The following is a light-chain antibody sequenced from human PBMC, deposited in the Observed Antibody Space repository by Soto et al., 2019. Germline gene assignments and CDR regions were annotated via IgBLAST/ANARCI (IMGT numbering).Light chain of an antibody. CDR2: DVS. V-gene: IGLV2-14*03. Sequence: QSVLTQPASVSGSPGQSITISCTGTSSDVGGYNYVSWYQHHPGKAPKLMIYDVSNRPSGVSSRFSGSKSGNTASLTISGLQPEDEADYYCSSYTTSNTRQIVLGTGTKLTVL. J-gene: IGLJ1*01. CDR3: SSYTTSNTRQIV. CDR1: SSDVGGYNY.